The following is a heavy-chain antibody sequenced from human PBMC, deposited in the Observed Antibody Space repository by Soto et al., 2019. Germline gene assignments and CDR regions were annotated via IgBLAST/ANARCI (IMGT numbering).Heavy chain of an antibody. CDR1: GFTFSDYY. Sequence: GGSLRLSCAASGFTFSDYYMSWIRQAPGKGLEWVSYISFSSSYIKSADSVKGRFTVSRDNARKTVYLQMNSLRTEDTALYYCARIKDNPLLGGWAQRGVPAYFDYWGQGILVTVSS. CDR2: ISFSSSYI. D-gene: IGHD2-15*01. CDR3: ARIKDNPLLGGWAQRGVPAYFDY. V-gene: IGHV3-11*03. J-gene: IGHJ4*02.